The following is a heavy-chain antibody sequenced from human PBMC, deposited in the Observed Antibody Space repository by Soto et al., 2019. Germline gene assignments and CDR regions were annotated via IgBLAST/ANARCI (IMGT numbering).Heavy chain of an antibody. D-gene: IGHD3-10*01. CDR2: ISGSGGST. CDR1: GFTFSSYA. J-gene: IGHJ4*02. CDR3: ARGGILWFGEPNRLFDY. Sequence: GGSLRLSCAASGFTFSSYAMSWVRQAPGKGLEWVSAISGSGGSTYYADSVKGRFTSSRDNSKNTLYLQMNSLRAEDTAVYYCARGGILWFGEPNRLFDYWGQGTLVTVSS. V-gene: IGHV3-23*01.